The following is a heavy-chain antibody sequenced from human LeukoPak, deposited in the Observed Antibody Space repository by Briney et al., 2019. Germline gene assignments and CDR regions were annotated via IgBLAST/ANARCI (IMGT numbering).Heavy chain of an antibody. V-gene: IGHV4-39*01. J-gene: IGHJ4*02. Sequence: SETLSLTCTVSGGSVSSGSYYWGWIRQPPGEGLEWIASIHYSGSTHYNPSLKSRVTISVDTSKNQFSLKLSSVTAADTAVYYCVRLASGLIDYWGQGTLVTVSS. CDR2: IHYSGST. D-gene: IGHD6-19*01. CDR3: VRLASGLIDY. CDR1: GGSVSSGSYY.